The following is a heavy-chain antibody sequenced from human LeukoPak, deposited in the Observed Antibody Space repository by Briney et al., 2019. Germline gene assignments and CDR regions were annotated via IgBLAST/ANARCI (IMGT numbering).Heavy chain of an antibody. D-gene: IGHD6-13*01. V-gene: IGHV1-24*01. CDR1: GYTLTELS. CDR3: ATVTHLFHPGRRIAAAGTRYFQH. Sequence: ASVKVSCKVSGYTLTELSMHWVRQAPGKGLEWMGGFDPEDGETIYAQKFQGRVTMTEDTSTDTAYMELSSLRSEDTAVYYCATVTHLFHPGRRIAAAGTRYFQHWGQGTLVTVSS. J-gene: IGHJ1*01. CDR2: FDPEDGET.